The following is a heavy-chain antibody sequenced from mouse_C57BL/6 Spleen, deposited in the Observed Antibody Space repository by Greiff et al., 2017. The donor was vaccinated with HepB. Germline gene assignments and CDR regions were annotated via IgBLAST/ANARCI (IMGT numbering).Heavy chain of an antibody. Sequence: DVMLVESGGGLVKPGGSLKLSCAASGFTFSSYAMSWVRQTPEKRLEWVATISDGGSYTYYPDNIKGRFTISRDNAKNNLYLQMSQLKSEDTAMYYCARGRLWTGSGYIDVWGTGTTVTVSS. CDR3: ARGRLWTGSGYIDV. J-gene: IGHJ1*03. CDR2: ISDGGSYT. V-gene: IGHV5-4*03. D-gene: IGHD4-1*01. CDR1: GFTFSSYA.